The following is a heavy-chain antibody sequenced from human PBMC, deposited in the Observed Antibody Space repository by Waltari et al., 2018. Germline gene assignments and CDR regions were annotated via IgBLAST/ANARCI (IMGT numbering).Heavy chain of an antibody. V-gene: IGHV3-23*01. D-gene: IGHD3-3*01. J-gene: IGHJ4*02. CDR3: AKEATIFGVVDY. CDR2: ISGSGGST. CDR1: GFTFRCYA. Sequence: EVQLLESGGGLVQPGGSLRLSCAASGFTFRCYAMSLVRQAPGKGLEWVSAISGSGGSTYYADSVKGRFTISRDNSKNTLYLQMNSLRAEDTAVYYCAKEATIFGVVDYWGQGTLVTVSS.